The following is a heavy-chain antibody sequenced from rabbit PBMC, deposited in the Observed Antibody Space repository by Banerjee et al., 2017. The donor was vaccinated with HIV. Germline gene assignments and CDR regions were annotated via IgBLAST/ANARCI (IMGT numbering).Heavy chain of an antibody. CDR1: GFSFSSNYW. Sequence: QEQLEESGGGLVQPEGSLTVTCTASGFSFSSNYWICWVRQAPGKGLEWIGCIYTGSSGRTYYASWAKGRFTISKTSSTTVTLQMTSLTVADTATYFCARFGTDYVAYDLWGPGTLVTV. CDR2: IYTGSSGRT. V-gene: IGHV1S45*01. J-gene: IGHJ4*01. CDR3: ARFGTDYVAYDL. D-gene: IGHD6-1*01.